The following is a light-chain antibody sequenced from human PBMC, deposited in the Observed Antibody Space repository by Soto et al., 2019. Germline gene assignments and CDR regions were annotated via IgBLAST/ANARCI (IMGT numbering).Light chain of an antibody. CDR2: EVT. CDR3: CSYAGSSTMDV. Sequence: QSALTQPASVSGSPGQSITTSCTGTSSDIGSYNLVSWYQQHPGRAPKLIIYEVTERPSGISNRFSGSKSGNLASLTISGLQAEDEADYYCCSYAGSSTMDVFGAGTK. CDR1: SSDIGSYNL. V-gene: IGLV2-23*02. J-gene: IGLJ1*01.